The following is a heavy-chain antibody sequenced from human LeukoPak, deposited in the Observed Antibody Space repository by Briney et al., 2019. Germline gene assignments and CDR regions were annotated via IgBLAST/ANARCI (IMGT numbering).Heavy chain of an antibody. CDR1: GGSISSSSYY. J-gene: IGHJ4*02. CDR3: ARRGYGGNSDYFDY. CDR2: IYYSGST. Sequence: SETLSLTCTVSGGSISSSSYYWGWIRQPPGKGLEWIGSIYYSGSTYYNPSLESRVTISVDTSKNQFSLKLSSVTAADTAVYYCARRGYGGNSDYFDYWGQGTLVTVSS. V-gene: IGHV4-39*01. D-gene: IGHD4-23*01.